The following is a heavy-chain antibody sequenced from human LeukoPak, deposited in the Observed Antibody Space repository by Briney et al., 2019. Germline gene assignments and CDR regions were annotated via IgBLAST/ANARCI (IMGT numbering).Heavy chain of an antibody. CDR1: GFTFSSYL. D-gene: IGHD6-19*01. Sequence: PGGSLRLSCTASGFTFSSYLMHWVRQAPGKGLVWVSRINSDGSSTTYADSVRGRFTISRDNAKSRLYLQMNSLRAEDTAVYYCTRDLGIAVADVFDYWGQGTLVTVSS. J-gene: IGHJ4*02. V-gene: IGHV3-74*01. CDR2: INSDGSST. CDR3: TRDLGIAVADVFDY.